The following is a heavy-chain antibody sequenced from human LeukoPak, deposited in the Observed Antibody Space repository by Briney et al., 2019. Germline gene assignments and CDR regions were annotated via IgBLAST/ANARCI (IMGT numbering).Heavy chain of an antibody. Sequence: KPSETLSLTCTVSGGSISSYYWSWIRQPPGKGLEWIGFIYYSGTTNYNPSLKSRVTISVDTSKNQISLKLSSVTAADTAVYYCARTYCRGGSCHFDYWGQGTLVTVSS. CDR3: ARTYCRGGSCHFDY. CDR1: GGSISSYY. V-gene: IGHV4-59*08. J-gene: IGHJ4*02. CDR2: IYYSGTT. D-gene: IGHD2-15*01.